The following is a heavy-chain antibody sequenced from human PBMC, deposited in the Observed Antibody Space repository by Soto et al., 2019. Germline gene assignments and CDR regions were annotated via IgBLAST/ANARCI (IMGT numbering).Heavy chain of an antibody. CDR3: ARVDVLRFLEWLI. Sequence: EASVKVSCKASGNTFASHGFSWVRQAPGQGLEWMGWISAYNGNTNYAQNLQGRVTMTTDTSTSTAYMELRSLRSDDTAVYYCARVDVLRFLEWLIWGQGTLVTVSS. J-gene: IGHJ4*02. CDR1: GNTFASHG. D-gene: IGHD3-3*01. CDR2: ISAYNGNT. V-gene: IGHV1-18*01.